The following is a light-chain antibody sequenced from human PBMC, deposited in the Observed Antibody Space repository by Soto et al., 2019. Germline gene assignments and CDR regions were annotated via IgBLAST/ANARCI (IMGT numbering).Light chain of an antibody. J-gene: IGLJ3*02. CDR3: CSHAGSHRV. CDR1: SSDVGGYNY. V-gene: IGLV2-11*01. Sequence: QSALTQPRSVSGSPGQSVTISCTGTSSDVGGYNYVSWYQQHPGKAPKLMIYDVSKRPSGVPDRFSGSKSGNTASLTISGLQAEDEADYYCCSHAGSHRVFGGGTKLTVL. CDR2: DVS.